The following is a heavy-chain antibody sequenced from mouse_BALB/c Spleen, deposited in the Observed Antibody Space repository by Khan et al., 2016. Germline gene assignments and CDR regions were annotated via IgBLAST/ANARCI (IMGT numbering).Heavy chain of an antibody. Sequence: QVQLQQSGAELMKPGASVKISCKATGYTFNNYWIEWVKQRPGHGLEWIGDILPGSGNSNYNENLKGKATFTADTSSNTAYMQLSSLTSEDSAVYYCARAWYSRDYWGQGTSVTVSS. CDR3: ARAWYSRDY. CDR2: ILPGSGNS. J-gene: IGHJ4*01. V-gene: IGHV1-9*01. CDR1: GYTFNNYW.